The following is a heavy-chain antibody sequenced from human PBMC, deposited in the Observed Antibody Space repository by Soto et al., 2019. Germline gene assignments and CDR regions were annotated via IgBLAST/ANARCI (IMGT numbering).Heavy chain of an antibody. D-gene: IGHD3-10*01. Sequence: HPGGSLRLSCAASGFTFSSYAMHWVRQAPARGLEWVAVISDDGSERTYADSVKGRFTISRDNSNNTLSLQMNSLRGEDTAVYYRARDRGRAYYYYYYGMDVWGQGTTVTVSS. J-gene: IGHJ6*02. CDR2: ISDDGSER. V-gene: IGHV3-30*04. CDR1: GFTFSSYA. CDR3: ARDRGRAYYYYYYGMDV.